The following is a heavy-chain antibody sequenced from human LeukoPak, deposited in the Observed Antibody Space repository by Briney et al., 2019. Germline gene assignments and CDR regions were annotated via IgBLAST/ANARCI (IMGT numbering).Heavy chain of an antibody. Sequence: ASVKVSCKASGYTFTGYYMHWVRQAPGQGLEWMGWINPNSGGTNYAQKFQGRVTMTRDTSISTAYMELSRLRSDDTAVYYCARGDSPPAGSIKLCDYWGQGTLVTVSS. D-gene: IGHD1-14*01. J-gene: IGHJ4*02. CDR3: ARGDSPPAGSIKLCDY. V-gene: IGHV1-2*02. CDR2: INPNSGGT. CDR1: GYTFTGYY.